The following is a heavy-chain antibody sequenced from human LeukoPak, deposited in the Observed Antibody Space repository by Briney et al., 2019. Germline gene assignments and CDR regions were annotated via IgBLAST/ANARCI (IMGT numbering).Heavy chain of an antibody. J-gene: IGHJ4*02. CDR1: GFTFSSYG. CDR2: ISYDGSNK. CDR3: AKDRGMITFGSDY. Sequence: GGSLRLSCAASGFTFSSYGMHWVRQAPGKGLEWVAVISYDGSNKYYADSVKGRFTISRDNSKNTLYLQMNSLRVEETAVYYCAKDRGMITFGSDYWGQGTLVTVS. D-gene: IGHD3-16*01. V-gene: IGHV3-30*18.